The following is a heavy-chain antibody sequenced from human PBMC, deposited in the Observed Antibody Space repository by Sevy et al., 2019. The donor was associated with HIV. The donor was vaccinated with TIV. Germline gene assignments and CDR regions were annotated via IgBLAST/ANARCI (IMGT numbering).Heavy chain of an antibody. V-gene: IGHV3-21*01. J-gene: IGHJ4*02. CDR3: ARGCCISTCCYLFDY. D-gene: IGHD2-2*01. Sequence: GGSLRLSCAASGFTFSDYSVNWVRQAPGKGLEWVSSISSSIYYIYYAGSVNGRCTISSDNAKNSLYLQMNSLRAEDTTVYYWARGCCISTCCYLFDYWGLGALVTVSS. CDR1: GFTFSDYS. CDR2: ISSSIYYI.